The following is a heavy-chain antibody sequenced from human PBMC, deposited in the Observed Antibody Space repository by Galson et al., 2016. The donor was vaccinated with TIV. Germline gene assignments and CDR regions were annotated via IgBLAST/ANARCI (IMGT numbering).Heavy chain of an antibody. CDR1: GYTFTSYW. CDR2: VYPDDSDP. D-gene: IGHD2-21*01. J-gene: IGHJ4*02. Sequence: QSGAEVKKPGESLKISCKASGYTFTSYWIGWVRQLPGKGLEWMGMVYPDDSDPRYSPSFQGQVTISADKSISTAYLHWGSLKTSDTAIYYCARNDFPDCGGECYSEYYFDFWGQGTLVTVSS. V-gene: IGHV5-51*01. CDR3: ARNDFPDCGGECYSEYYFDF.